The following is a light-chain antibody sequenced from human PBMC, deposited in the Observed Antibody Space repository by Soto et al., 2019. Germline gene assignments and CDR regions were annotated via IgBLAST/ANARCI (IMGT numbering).Light chain of an antibody. CDR2: GAS. V-gene: IGKV3-20*01. CDR1: QSVISSY. Sequence: KTTLSCSASQSVISSYLAWYQQKPGHAPRPLIYGASSSATGIPDRFSGSGSGTDFTLTISRLEFVFFDTASRELYT. J-gene: IGKJ2*01. CDR3: ELYT.